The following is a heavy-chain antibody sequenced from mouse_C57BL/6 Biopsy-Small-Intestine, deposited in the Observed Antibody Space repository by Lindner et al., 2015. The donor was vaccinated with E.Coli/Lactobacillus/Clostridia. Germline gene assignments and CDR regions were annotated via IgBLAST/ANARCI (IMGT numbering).Heavy chain of an antibody. Sequence: VQLQESGPGLAKPSQTLSLTCSVTAYSITSDYWNWIRKFPGNKLGYMGYISYSGSTYYNPSLKSRISVTRDTSKNQYYLQLNSVTTEDTATYYCARRGQLRPPGFAYWGQGTLVTVSA. V-gene: IGHV3-8*01. J-gene: IGHJ3*01. CDR2: ISYSGST. CDR1: AYSITSDY. CDR3: ARRGQLRPPGFAY. D-gene: IGHD3-2*02.